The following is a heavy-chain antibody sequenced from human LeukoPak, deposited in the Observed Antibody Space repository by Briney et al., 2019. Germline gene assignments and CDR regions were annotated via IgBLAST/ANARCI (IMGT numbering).Heavy chain of an antibody. Sequence: GRSLRLSCAASGFTFDDYAMHWVRHAPGKGLEWVSGISWNSGSIGYADSVKGRFTISRDNAKNSLYLQMNSLRAEDTALYYCAKDTAMVMNYFDYWGQGTLVTVSS. CDR3: AKDTAMVMNYFDY. CDR1: GFTFDDYA. J-gene: IGHJ4*02. V-gene: IGHV3-9*01. CDR2: ISWNSGSI. D-gene: IGHD5-18*01.